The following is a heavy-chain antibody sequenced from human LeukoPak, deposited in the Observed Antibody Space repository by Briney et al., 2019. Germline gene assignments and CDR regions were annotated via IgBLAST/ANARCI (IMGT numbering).Heavy chain of an antibody. CDR1: GFTFSSYW. J-gene: IGHJ5*02. CDR3: ARTTPHYDSSGYCRFDP. CDR2: INSDGRST. D-gene: IGHD3-22*01. Sequence: GGSLRLSCAASGFTFSSYWMHWVRQVPGKGLVWVSRINSDGRSTSYADSVKGRFTISRDNAKNTLYLQMNSLRAEDTAVYYCARTTPHYDSSGYCRFDPWGQGTLVTVSS. V-gene: IGHV3-74*01.